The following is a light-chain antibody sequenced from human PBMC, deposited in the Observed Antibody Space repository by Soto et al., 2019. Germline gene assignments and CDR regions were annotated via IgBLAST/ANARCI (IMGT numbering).Light chain of an antibody. CDR1: RTFDGNY. CDR3: QQYSASPRT. CDR2: SAS. J-gene: IGKJ3*01. Sequence: EVVLTQSPGTLSLSPVATLSFIAIRTFDGNYLAWYHQKPGQAPRLLIHSASTRAPGIPDRFSASGAGTDFTLTISRLEPEDSAVYYCQQYSASPRTFGPGTKVDIK. V-gene: IGKV3-20*01.